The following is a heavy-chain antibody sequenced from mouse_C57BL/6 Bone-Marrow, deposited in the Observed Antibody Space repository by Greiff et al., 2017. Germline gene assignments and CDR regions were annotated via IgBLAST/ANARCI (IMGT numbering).Heavy chain of an antibody. CDR3: ARSGSDGYLYYFDY. CDR1: GYTFTDYY. J-gene: IGHJ2*01. D-gene: IGHD2-3*01. CDR2: INPNNGGT. Sequence: VQLQQSGPELVKPGASVKISCKASGYTFTDYYMNWVKQSHGKSLEWIGDINPNNGGTSYNQKFKGKATLTVDKSSSTAYMELRSLTSEDSAVYYCARSGSDGYLYYFDYWGQGTTLTVSS. V-gene: IGHV1-26*01.